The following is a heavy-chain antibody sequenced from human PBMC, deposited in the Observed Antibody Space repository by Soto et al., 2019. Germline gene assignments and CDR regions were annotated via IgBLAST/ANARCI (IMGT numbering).Heavy chain of an antibody. J-gene: IGHJ2*01. CDR1: GFSFSAYW. V-gene: IGHV3-7*01. Sequence: EVQLVESGGGLGQPGGSLRLSCEASGFSFSAYWMSWVRQAPGKGLEWVANIKQDGSEQYYVDSVKGRFTISRNNAKNSLYLQMNSLRAEDTAVFYCARDFDVWGRGTLVTVSS. CDR3: ARDFDV. CDR2: IKQDGSEQ.